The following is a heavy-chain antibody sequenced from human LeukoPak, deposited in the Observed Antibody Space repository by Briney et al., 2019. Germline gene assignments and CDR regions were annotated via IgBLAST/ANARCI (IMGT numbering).Heavy chain of an antibody. CDR1: GGSISSYY. J-gene: IGHJ2*01. CDR3: ARDGVVGAQYRGAYWYFDL. V-gene: IGHV4-59*01. D-gene: IGHD1-26*01. CDR2: IYYSGST. Sequence: SETLSLTCTVSGGSISSYYWSWIRQPPGKGLEWIGYIYYSGSTNYNPSLKSRVTISVDTSKNQFSLKLSSVTAADTAVYYCARDGVVGAQYRGAYWYFDLWGRGTLVTVSS.